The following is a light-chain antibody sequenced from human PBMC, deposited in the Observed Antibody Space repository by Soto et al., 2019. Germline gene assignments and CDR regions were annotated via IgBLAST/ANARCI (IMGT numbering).Light chain of an antibody. CDR2: AAS. CDR1: RDVGSD. Sequence: TQMTQSPLSLSASVGEKIIITCRASRDVGSDVSWYQQKPGQAPKLVIYAASNLYTGVPSRFSGRRSGTEFTLTISSLQPEDFASYYCLQDYGDSWTFVQGTKVEIE. V-gene: IGKV1-6*01. J-gene: IGKJ1*01. CDR3: LQDYGDSWT.